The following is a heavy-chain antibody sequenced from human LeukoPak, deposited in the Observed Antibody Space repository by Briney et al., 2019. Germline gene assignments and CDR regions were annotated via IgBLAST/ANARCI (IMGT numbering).Heavy chain of an antibody. J-gene: IGHJ3*01. Sequence: PGGSLRLSCAASGFALSDYDIHWVRQPAGKGLEWVSVVDSAGDTYYPGSVKGRFTVSRDNAKNSVFLQLNSLTAGDTAVYYCTRGISKSRDAFDLWGQGAMVTVSS. CDR1: GFALSDYD. CDR2: VDSAGDT. V-gene: IGHV3-13*01. CDR3: TRGISKSRDAFDL. D-gene: IGHD3-3*02.